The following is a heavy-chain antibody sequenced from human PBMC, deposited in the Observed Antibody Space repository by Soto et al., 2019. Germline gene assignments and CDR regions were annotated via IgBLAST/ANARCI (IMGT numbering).Heavy chain of an antibody. CDR1: GFTFSSYE. Sequence: PGGSLRLSCAASGFTFSSYEMNWVRQAPGKGLEWVSYISSSGSTIYYADSVKGRFTISRDNAKNSLYLQMNSLRAEDTAVYYCAGSGGLGYCSSTSCSDPYYYGMDVWGQGTTVTVSS. J-gene: IGHJ6*02. D-gene: IGHD2-2*01. CDR3: AGSGGLGYCSSTSCSDPYYYGMDV. V-gene: IGHV3-48*03. CDR2: ISSSGSTI.